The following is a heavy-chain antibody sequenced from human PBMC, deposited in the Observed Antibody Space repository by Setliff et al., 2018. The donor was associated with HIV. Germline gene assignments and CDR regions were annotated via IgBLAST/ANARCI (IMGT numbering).Heavy chain of an antibody. CDR1: GYTFTNFA. D-gene: IGHD1-1*01. J-gene: IGHJ4*02. V-gene: IGHV1-18*01. CDR3: TRETGRDNWNPRGADDY. CDR2: ISGYNGNT. Sequence: ASVKVSCKASGYTFTNFAINWVRQAPGQGLEWMGWISGYNGNTEYAQRLQGRVTMTADTSTSTAYMELRSLSSDDTAIYYCTRETGRDNWNPRGADDYWGQGTLVTVSS.